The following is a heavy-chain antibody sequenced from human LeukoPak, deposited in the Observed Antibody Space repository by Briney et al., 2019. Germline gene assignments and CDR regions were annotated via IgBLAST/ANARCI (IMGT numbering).Heavy chain of an antibody. Sequence: PGGSLRLSCAASGFTFSSYSMNLVRQAPGKGLEWVSSISSSSSYIYYADSVKGRFTISRDNAKNSLYLQMNSLRAEDTAVYYCARVSVAYTVLDAFDIWGQGTMVTVSS. CDR3: ARVSVAYTVLDAFDI. D-gene: IGHD6-19*01. CDR1: GFTFSSYS. CDR2: ISSSSSYI. V-gene: IGHV3-21*01. J-gene: IGHJ3*02.